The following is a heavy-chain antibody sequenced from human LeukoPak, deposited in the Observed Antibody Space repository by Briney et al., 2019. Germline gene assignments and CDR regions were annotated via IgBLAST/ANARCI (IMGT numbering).Heavy chain of an antibody. V-gene: IGHV4-39*01. CDR3: ARQGVRSSGWYPYNWFDP. CDR1: GGSISSSSYY. Sequence: SETLSLTCTVSGGSISSSSYYWGWIRQPPGKGLEWIGSIYYSGSTYYNPSLKSRVTISVDTSKNQFSLKLSSVTAADTAVYYCARQGVRSSGWYPYNWFDPWGQGTLVTVSS. CDR2: IYYSGST. D-gene: IGHD6-19*01. J-gene: IGHJ5*02.